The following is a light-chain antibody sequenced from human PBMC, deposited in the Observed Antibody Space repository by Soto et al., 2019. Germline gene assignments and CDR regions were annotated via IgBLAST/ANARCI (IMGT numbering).Light chain of an antibody. J-gene: IGLJ2*01. CDR3: RSYTSSSTLVV. V-gene: IGLV2-14*01. CDR1: SSDVGAYNY. CDR2: DVN. Sequence: QSVLTQPASVSGSPGQSITISCTGTSSDVGAYNYVSWYQQHPGKAPKVMIYDVNNRPSGVSNRFSGSKSGNMASLTISGLQADDEADSYCRSYTSSSTLVVFGGGTKLTVL.